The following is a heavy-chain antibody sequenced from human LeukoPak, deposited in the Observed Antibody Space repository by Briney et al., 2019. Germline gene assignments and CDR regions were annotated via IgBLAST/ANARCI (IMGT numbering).Heavy chain of an antibody. CDR2: TNPDGTET. CDR3: VRDHWWSFDA. CDR1: GLLFSVYY. Sequence: GGSLTLSCVDSGLLFSVYYMSWVRQGPGKGLEWVAKTNPDGTETSYVDSVKGRFTISRDNAKNSLYLQMNSLRDEDTAVYYCVRDHWWSFDAWGQGTLVTVSS. D-gene: IGHD2-15*01. J-gene: IGHJ4*02. V-gene: IGHV3-7*01.